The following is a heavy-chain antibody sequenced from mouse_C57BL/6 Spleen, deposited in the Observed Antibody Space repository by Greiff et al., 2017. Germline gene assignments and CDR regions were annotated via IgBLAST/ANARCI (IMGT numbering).Heavy chain of an antibody. CDR1: GYSITSGYY. Sequence: EVQLVESGPGLVKPSPSLSLTCSVTGYSITSGYYWNWIRQFPGNNLEWMGYISYDGSNNYNPSLKNRISITRDTSKNQFFLKLNSVTTEDTATYDCARGDGYYGWYFDGWGTGTTVTVAS. CDR2: ISYDGSN. J-gene: IGHJ1*03. V-gene: IGHV3-6*01. D-gene: IGHD2-3*01. CDR3: ARGDGYYGWYFDG.